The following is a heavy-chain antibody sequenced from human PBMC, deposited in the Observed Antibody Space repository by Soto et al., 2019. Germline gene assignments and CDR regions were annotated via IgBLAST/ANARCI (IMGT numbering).Heavy chain of an antibody. V-gene: IGHV3-74*01. CDR3: TRDDSGIGIDY. J-gene: IGHJ4*02. CDR1: GFNFRDFW. CDR2: IPSDGRDV. D-gene: IGHD1-26*01. Sequence: PGGSLRLSCEASGFNFRDFWMHWVRQPPGKGPEWVSNIPSDGRDVSYADSVRGRFTISRDDARNTLYLQMSDLRVEDTAIYYCTRDDSGIGIDYWGQGTQGTVSS.